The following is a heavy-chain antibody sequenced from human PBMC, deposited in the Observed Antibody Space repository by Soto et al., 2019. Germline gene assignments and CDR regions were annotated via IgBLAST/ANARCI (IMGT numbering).Heavy chain of an antibody. J-gene: IGHJ3*02. CDR2: ISGSGGST. Sequence: PGGSLRLSCAASGFTFSSYAMSWVRQAPGKGLEWVSAISGSGGSTYYADSVKGRFTISRDNSKNTLYLQMNSLRAEDTAVYYCAKWVRYCSGGSCYRVVPNGNNDAFDIWGQGTMVTVSS. D-gene: IGHD2-15*01. V-gene: IGHV3-23*01. CDR3: AKWVRYCSGGSCYRVVPNGNNDAFDI. CDR1: GFTFSSYA.